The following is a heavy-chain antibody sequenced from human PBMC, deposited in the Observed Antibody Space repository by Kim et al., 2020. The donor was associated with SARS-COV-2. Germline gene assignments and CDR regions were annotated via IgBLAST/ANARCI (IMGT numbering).Heavy chain of an antibody. J-gene: IGHJ6*02. D-gene: IGHD2-21*01. CDR2: MNPNSCNT. V-gene: IGHV1-8*01. CDR1: GYTFTSYD. Sequence: ASVKVSCKASGYTFTSYDINWVRQATGQGLEWMGWMNPNSCNTGYAQKCQGRVTMTRNTSISTAYMELSSLRSEDKAWYYCARGKKHIVVVIAISYYYYGMDVWGQGTTVTVSS. CDR3: ARGKKHIVVVIAISYYYYGMDV.